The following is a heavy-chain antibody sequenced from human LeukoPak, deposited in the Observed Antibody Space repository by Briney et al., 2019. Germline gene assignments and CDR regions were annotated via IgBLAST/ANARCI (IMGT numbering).Heavy chain of an antibody. CDR3: ARGSNYYGSGEFDY. Sequence: PGGSLRLSCAASGFTFSSYAMHWVRQAPGKGLEWVAVISYDGSNKYYADSVKGRFTISRDNSKNTLYLQMNSLRAEDTAVYYCARGSNYYGSGEFDYWGQGTLVTVSS. D-gene: IGHD3-10*01. CDR2: ISYDGSNK. CDR1: GFTFSSYA. V-gene: IGHV3-30*04. J-gene: IGHJ4*02.